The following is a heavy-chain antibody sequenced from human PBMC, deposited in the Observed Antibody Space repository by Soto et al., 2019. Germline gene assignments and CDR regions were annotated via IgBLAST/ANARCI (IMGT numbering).Heavy chain of an antibody. D-gene: IGHD3-9*01. Sequence: ASVKVSCKASGYTFSNYAMHWVRQAPGQRLEWMGWINAGNGNTKYSQKFQGRVTITRDTSASTAYMELSSLRSEETAVYYCVRDSGLPLYGMDVWGQGTTVTVSS. CDR3: VRDSGLPLYGMDV. J-gene: IGHJ6*02. CDR2: INAGNGNT. CDR1: GYTFSNYA. V-gene: IGHV1-3*01.